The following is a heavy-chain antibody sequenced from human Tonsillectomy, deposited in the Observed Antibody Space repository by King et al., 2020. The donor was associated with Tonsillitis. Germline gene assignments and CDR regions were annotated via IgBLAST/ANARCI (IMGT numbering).Heavy chain of an antibody. V-gene: IGHV3-30*02. CDR1: GFTFSSYG. J-gene: IGHJ4*02. CDR2: IRYDGSNK. CDR3: AKPIKYCCGGSCSLDY. D-gene: IGHD2-15*01. Sequence: VQLVESGGGVVQPGGSLRLSCAASGFTFSSYGMHWVRQAPGKGLEWVAFIRYDGSNKYYADSVKGRFTISRDNSKNTVNLQMNSLRAEDTAVYYCAKPIKYCCGGSCSLDYWGQGTLVTVPS.